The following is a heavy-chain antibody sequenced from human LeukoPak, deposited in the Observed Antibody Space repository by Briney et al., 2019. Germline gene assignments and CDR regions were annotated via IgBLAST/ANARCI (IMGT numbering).Heavy chain of an antibody. Sequence: SETLSLTCGASGGSFSDYYWSRIRQPPGKGLEWIGEIIHSGATSSSPSLKSRVTISMDPSKNQFSLRLSSVTAADTAVYYCARGRFSVYYFDYWGQGSLVTVSS. V-gene: IGHV4-34*01. J-gene: IGHJ4*02. CDR2: IIHSGAT. CDR1: GGSFSDYY. D-gene: IGHD3-3*02. CDR3: ARGRFSVYYFDY.